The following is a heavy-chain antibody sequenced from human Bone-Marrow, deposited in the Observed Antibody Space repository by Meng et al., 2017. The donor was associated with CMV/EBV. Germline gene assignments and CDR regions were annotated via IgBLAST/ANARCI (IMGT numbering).Heavy chain of an antibody. CDR1: GYTFTGYY. J-gene: IGHJ4*02. CDR3: ARGYCSGGSCQSPRY. V-gene: IGHV1-2*02. D-gene: IGHD2-15*01. Sequence: QVQLVQSGAEVKKPGASVKVSCKASGYTFTGYYMHWVRQAPGQGLEWMGWINPNSGGTNYAQKFQGRVTMTRDTSISTAYMELSSLRSEDTAVYYCARGYCSGGSCQSPRYWGQGTLVTVSS. CDR2: INPNSGGT.